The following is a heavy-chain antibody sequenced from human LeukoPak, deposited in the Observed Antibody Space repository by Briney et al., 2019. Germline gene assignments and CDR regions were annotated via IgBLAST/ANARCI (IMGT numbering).Heavy chain of an antibody. CDR1: GFAVSSNF. Sequence: GGSLSLSCAASGFAVSSNFMSWVRQAPGKGLEWVSVIFSGGNTYYAESVKGRFTISRDNSKNTLYLQMDSLRVDDTAVYYCANGKSDLFDYRGQGTQVTVSS. CDR2: IFSGGNT. J-gene: IGHJ4*02. V-gene: IGHV3-66*02. CDR3: ANGKSDLFDY.